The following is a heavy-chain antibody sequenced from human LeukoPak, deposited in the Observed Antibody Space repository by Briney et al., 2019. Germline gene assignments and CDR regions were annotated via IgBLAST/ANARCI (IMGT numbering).Heavy chain of an antibody. CDR1: GFTFGSYW. CDR2: IKEDGSEK. Sequence: GGSLRLSCAASGFTFGSYWMSWVRQAPGRGLEWVANIKEDGSEKNYVDSAKGRVTISRDNAKNSLNLQMNGLRVEDTAVYYCARDSNPGDRGAYYDAFDIWGQGTMVTVSS. J-gene: IGHJ3*02. V-gene: IGHV3-7*03. CDR3: ARDSNPGDRGAYYDAFDI. D-gene: IGHD4/OR15-4a*01.